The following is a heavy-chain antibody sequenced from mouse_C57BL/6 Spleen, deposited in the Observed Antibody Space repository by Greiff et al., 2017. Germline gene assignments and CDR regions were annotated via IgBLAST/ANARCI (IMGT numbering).Heavy chain of an antibody. D-gene: IGHD2-1*01. CDR3: ARNGNYKGYYAMDY. V-gene: IGHV1-18*01. CDR2: INPNNGGT. CDR1: GYTFTDYN. J-gene: IGHJ4*01. Sequence: VQLQQSGPELVKPGASVKIPCKASGYTFTDYNMDWVKQSHGKSLEWIGDINPNNGGTIYNQKFKGKATLTVDKSSSTAYMELRSLTSADTAVFYCARNGNYKGYYAMDYWGQGTSVTVSS.